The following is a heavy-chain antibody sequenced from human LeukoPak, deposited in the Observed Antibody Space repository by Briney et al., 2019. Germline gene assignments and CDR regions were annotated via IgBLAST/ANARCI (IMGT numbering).Heavy chain of an antibody. Sequence: GGSLRLSCAASGFTFSSYSMNWVRQAPGKGLEWVSSISSSSSYIYYADSVKGRFTISRDNAKNSLYLQMNSLRAEDTAVYYCARDPYCGGDCYSAHDYWGQGTLVTVSS. J-gene: IGHJ4*02. CDR1: GFTFSSYS. V-gene: IGHV3-21*01. CDR3: ARDPYCGGDCYSAHDY. D-gene: IGHD2-21*01. CDR2: ISSSSSYI.